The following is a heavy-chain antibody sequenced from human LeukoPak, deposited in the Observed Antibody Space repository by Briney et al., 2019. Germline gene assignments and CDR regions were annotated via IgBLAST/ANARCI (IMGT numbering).Heavy chain of an antibody. D-gene: IGHD3-10*01. CDR2: IYYSGST. CDR3: ARARVRGVIRYFDY. J-gene: IGHJ4*02. CDR1: GGSISSYY. Sequence: SETLSLTCTVSGGSISSYYWSWLRQPPGKGLEWIGYIYYSGSTNYNPSLKSRVTISVDTSKNQFSLKLSSVTAADTAVYYCARARVRGVIRYFDYWGQGTLVTVSS. V-gene: IGHV4-59*01.